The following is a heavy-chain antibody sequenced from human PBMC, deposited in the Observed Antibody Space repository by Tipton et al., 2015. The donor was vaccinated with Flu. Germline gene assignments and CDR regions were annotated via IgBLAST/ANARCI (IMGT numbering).Heavy chain of an antibody. CDR1: GFTFSDYY. CDR3: ARDHAPRYSYGYYYYGMDV. J-gene: IGHJ6*02. CDR2: ISSSGSTI. V-gene: IGHV3-11*01. Sequence: LSLTCAASGFTFSDYYMSWIRQAPGKGLEWASYISSSGSTIYYADSVKGRFTISRDNAKNSPYLQMNSLRAEDTAVYYCARDHAPRYSYGYYYYGMDVWGQGTTVTVSS. D-gene: IGHD5-18*01.